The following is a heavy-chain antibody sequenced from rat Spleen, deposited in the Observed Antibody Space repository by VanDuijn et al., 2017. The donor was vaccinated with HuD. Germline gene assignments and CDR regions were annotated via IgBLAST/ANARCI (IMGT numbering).Heavy chain of an antibody. D-gene: IGHD4-1*01. J-gene: IGHJ4*01. CDR2: ISTSGSRT. V-gene: IGHV5-25*01. CDR3: ARRAEAYVMDA. CDR1: GFTFCNYY. Sequence: EVQLVESGGGLVQPGRSLKLSCAASGFTFCNYYMAWVRQAPKKGLEWVATISTSGSRTYYPDSVKGRFTISRDNAKSSLYLKMNSLKSEDTATYYCARRAEAYVMDAWGQGASVTVSS.